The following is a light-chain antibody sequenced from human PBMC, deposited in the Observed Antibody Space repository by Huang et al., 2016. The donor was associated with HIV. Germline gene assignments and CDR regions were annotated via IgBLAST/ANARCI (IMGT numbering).Light chain of an antibody. V-gene: IGKV1-39*01. CDR3: QQSYSTPFT. J-gene: IGKJ2*01. CDR2: GAS. Sequence: DIQMTQSPSSLSASVGDRVTITCRASQTINSNLHWYQQKPGKAPTLLIYGASSLQTGVPSRFSGGGSGTDFTLTISGLQSEDFATYYCQQSYSTPFTFGQGTRLVIK. CDR1: QTINSN.